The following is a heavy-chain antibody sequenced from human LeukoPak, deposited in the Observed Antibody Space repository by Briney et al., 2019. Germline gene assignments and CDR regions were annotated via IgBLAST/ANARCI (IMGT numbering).Heavy chain of an antibody. CDR2: IKQDGSEK. D-gene: IGHD2-2*01. J-gene: IGHJ3*02. V-gene: IGHV3-7*01. CDR3: ARDRDCSSTSCYVEDDAFDI. Sequence: GGSLRLSCAASGFTFSSYWMSWVRQAPGKGLEWVANIKQDGSEKYYVDSVKGRFTISRDNAKNSLYLQMNSLRAEDTAVYYCARDRDCSSTSCYVEDDAFDIWGQGTMDTVSS. CDR1: GFTFSSYW.